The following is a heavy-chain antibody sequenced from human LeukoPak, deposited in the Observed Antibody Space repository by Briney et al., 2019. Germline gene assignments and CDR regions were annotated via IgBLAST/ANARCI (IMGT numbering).Heavy chain of an antibody. D-gene: IGHD1-26*01. J-gene: IGHJ4*02. Sequence: GGSLRLSCAASGFTFSSYSMNWVRQAPGKGLEWVSSISSRSSYIYYADSVKGRFTISRDNAKNSLYLQMNSLRAEDTAVYYCARVEEGAIPFDYWGQGTLVTVSS. V-gene: IGHV3-21*01. CDR3: ARVEEGAIPFDY. CDR1: GFTFSSYS. CDR2: ISSRSSYI.